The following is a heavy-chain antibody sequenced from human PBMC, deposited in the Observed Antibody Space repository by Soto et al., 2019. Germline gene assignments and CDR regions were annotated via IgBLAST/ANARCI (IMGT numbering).Heavy chain of an antibody. CDR1: GGTFSSYA. CDR3: ARDSSSWYGSDY. J-gene: IGHJ4*02. CDR2: ISYDGSNK. Sequence: QVQLVQSGAEVKKPGSSVKVSCKASGGTFSSYAISWVRQAPGQGLEWMAVISYDGSNKYYADSVKGRFTISRDNSKNTLYLQMNSLRAEDTAVYYCARDSSSWYGSDYWGQGTLVTVSS. D-gene: IGHD6-13*01. V-gene: IGHV3-30*16.